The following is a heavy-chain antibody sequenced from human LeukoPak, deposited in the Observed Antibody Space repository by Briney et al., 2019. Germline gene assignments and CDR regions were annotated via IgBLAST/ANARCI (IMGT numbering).Heavy chain of an antibody. CDR3: ARSRCSSTSCYRTRYFDY. J-gene: IGHJ4*02. CDR1: GFTFSSYS. D-gene: IGHD2-2*01. CDR2: ISSSSSYI. V-gene: IGHV3-21*01. Sequence: GGSLRLSCAASGFTFSSYSMNWVRQAPGKGLEWVSSISSSSSYIYYADSVKGRFTISRDNAKNSLYLQMNSLRAEDTDVYYCARSRCSSTSCYRTRYFDYWGQGTLVTVSS.